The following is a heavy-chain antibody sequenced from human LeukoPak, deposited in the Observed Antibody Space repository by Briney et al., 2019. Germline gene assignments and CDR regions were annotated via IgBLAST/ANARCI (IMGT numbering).Heavy chain of an antibody. J-gene: IGHJ4*02. D-gene: IGHD3-22*01. CDR1: GYTFTSYA. Sequence: WASVKVSCKASGYTFTSYAMNWVRQAPGQGLEWMGWINTNTGNPTYAQGFTGRFVFSLDTSVSTAYLQVSSLKAEDTAVYYCARDSSPYYDSSGFYYWGQGTLVTVSS. CDR2: INTNTGNP. V-gene: IGHV7-4-1*02. CDR3: ARDSSPYYDSSGFYY.